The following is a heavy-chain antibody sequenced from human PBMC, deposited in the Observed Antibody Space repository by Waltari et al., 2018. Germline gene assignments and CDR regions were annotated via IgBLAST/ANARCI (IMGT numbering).Heavy chain of an antibody. J-gene: IGHJ3*02. CDR3: ARPWSAAGPGAFDI. V-gene: IGHV4-38-2*01. CDR1: GYSISSGYY. D-gene: IGHD6-13*01. CDR2: IYHSGST. Sequence: QVQLQESGPGLVKPSETLSLTCAVSGYSISSGYYWGWIRQPPGKGLEWIGSIYHSGSTYDTPSLKSRVTISVDTSKNQCSLKLSSVTAADTAVYYCARPWSAAGPGAFDIWGQGTMVTVSS.